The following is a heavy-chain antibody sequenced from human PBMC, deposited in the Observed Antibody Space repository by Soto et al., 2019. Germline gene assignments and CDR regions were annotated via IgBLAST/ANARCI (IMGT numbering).Heavy chain of an antibody. CDR2: IRSSVTVK. CDR3: ARHDYYVASGPIFDI. V-gene: IGHV3-48*03. Sequence: GGSLRLSCAASGFTFSSFAMNWVRLAPGNGLGWISYIRSSVTVKYCSDSMKGRLTTFSDNHKYSLYIQKKNIRVVDKAVYYCARHDYYVASGPIFDIWSQGTPV. D-gene: IGHD3-3*02. CDR1: GFTFSSFA. J-gene: IGHJ1*01.